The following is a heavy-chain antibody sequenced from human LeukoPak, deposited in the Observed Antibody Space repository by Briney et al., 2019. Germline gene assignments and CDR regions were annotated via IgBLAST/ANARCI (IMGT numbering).Heavy chain of an antibody. CDR2: LNPKTGDT. D-gene: IGHD6-13*01. CDR3: AREGLYSSSSDFDY. CDR1: GYTFTGYY. Sequence: ASVKVSCKASGYTFTGYYVHWVRQAPGQGLQWMGYLNPKTGDTKYAQKLLDRVTMTRDASISTVYMELSGLRFDDTAVYYCAREGLYSSSSDFDYWGQGTLVTVSS. V-gene: IGHV1-2*02. J-gene: IGHJ4*02.